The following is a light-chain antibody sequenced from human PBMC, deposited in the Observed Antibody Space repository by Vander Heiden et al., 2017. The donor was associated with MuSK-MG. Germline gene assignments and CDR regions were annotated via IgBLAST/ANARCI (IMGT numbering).Light chain of an antibody. J-gene: IGKJ3*01. CDR2: DAS. CDR1: QSVRNY. Sequence: IVFTQSPATLSVSPGERATLSCRASQSVRNYLDWYQQKPGQAPRLLMNDASNRATGIPARFSGSGSGTDFTLTISSLEPEDFAVYYCQQSNNWPFTFGQGTKV. CDR3: QQSNNWPFT. V-gene: IGKV3-11*01.